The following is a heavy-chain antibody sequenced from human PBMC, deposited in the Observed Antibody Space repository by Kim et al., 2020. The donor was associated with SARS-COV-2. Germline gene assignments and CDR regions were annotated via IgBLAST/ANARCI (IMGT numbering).Heavy chain of an antibody. J-gene: IGHJ5*02. V-gene: IGHV3-23*01. D-gene: IGHD5-18*01. CDR3: AKIGYSNGVDA. CDR2: T. Sequence: TYYAGSVKGRLTISKDNSKNTLSLQMNSQRGENTAVYYCAKIGYSNGVDAWGQGTLVTVSS.